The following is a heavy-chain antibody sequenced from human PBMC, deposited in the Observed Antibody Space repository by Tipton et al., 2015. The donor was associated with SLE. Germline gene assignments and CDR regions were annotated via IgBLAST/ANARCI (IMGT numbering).Heavy chain of an antibody. CDR1: GVSISSASYY. D-gene: IGHD2-2*02. CDR2: AYTTGSP. J-gene: IGHJ1*01. Sequence: TLSLTCTVSGVSISSASYYWNWIRQPAGKGLEWIGRAYTTGSPYYNPSLESRVAISMDTSKNQFSLQLTSVTPEDTAVYYCARGFLYDGLQVWGQGTLVTVSS. V-gene: IGHV4-61*02. CDR3: ARGFLYDGLQV.